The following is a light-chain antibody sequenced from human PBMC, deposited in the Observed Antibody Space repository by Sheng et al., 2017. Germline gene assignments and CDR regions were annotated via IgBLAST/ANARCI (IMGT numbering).Light chain of an antibody. J-gene: IGLJ1*01. V-gene: IGLV2-23*02. Sequence: QSALTQPASVSGSPGQSITISCTGTSSDVGSYNLVSWYQQHPGKAPKLMIYDVSKRPSGVSDRFSGSKSGNTASLTISGLQAEDEADYYCCSYAGSRSFVFGSGTNVSVL. CDR1: SSDVGSYNL. CDR2: DVS. CDR3: CSYAGSRSFV.